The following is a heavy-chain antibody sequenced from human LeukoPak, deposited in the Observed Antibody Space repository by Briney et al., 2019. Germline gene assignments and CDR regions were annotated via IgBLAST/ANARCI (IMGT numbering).Heavy chain of an antibody. CDR2: ISSDGSST. Sequence: GGSLRLSCAASGFTFSSYWMHWVRQAPGKGLVWVSRISSDGSSTSYADSVKGRFTISRDNAKNTLYLQMNSLRAEDTAVYYCARDGYYDFWSGSYFDYWGQGTLVTVSS. CDR1: GFTFSSYW. J-gene: IGHJ4*02. D-gene: IGHD3-3*01. V-gene: IGHV3-74*01. CDR3: ARDGYYDFWSGSYFDY.